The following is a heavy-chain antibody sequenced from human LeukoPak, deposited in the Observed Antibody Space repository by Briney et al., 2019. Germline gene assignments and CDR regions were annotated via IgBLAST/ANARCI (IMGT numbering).Heavy chain of an antibody. V-gene: IGHV3-23*01. D-gene: IGHD1/OR15-1a*01. CDR2: IVGSGTST. J-gene: IGHJ4*02. CDR1: GFTFSNNA. Sequence: GGSLRLSCAASGFTFSNNAMSWVRQAPGKGLEWVSAIVGSGTSTFYADSVKGRFTISRDNSKNTLYLQMNSLRAEVTAVYYCAKDFRDEHYWGQGTLVTVSS. CDR3: AKDFRDEHY.